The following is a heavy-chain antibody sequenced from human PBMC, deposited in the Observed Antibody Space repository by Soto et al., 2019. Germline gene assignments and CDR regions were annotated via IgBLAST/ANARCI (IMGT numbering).Heavy chain of an antibody. D-gene: IGHD3-22*01. V-gene: IGHV4-34*01. Sequence: SETLSLTCAVYGGSFSGYYWSWIRQPPGKGLEWIGEINHSGSTSYNPSLKSRVTISVDTSKNQFSLKLSSVTAADTAVYYCARGPRPYDSSGYYAPPRTFFDYWGQGTLVTVSS. CDR3: ARGPRPYDSSGYYAPPRTFFDY. CDR1: GGSFSGYY. CDR2: INHSGST. J-gene: IGHJ4*02.